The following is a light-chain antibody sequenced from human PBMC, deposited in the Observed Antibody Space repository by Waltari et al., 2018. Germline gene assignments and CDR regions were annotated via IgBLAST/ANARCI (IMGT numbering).Light chain of an antibody. CDR3: QTGGHGTWV. V-gene: IGLV4-69*02. J-gene: IGLJ3*02. Sequence: QLALTQSPPASASLGASVKLTCTLNSGHSSNVVAWLQQQPEKGPRYLMKVNSDGSHSKGDDIPDRFSGSGSGAERYLTIASLQSEDEADYYCQTGGHGTWVFGGGTKLTVL. CDR2: VNSDGSH. CDR1: SGHSSNV.